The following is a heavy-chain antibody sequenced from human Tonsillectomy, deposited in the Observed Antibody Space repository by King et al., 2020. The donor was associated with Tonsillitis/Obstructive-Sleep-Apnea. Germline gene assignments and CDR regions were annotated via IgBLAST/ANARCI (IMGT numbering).Heavy chain of an antibody. CDR2: IDPADSYA. D-gene: IGHD2-15*01. CDR1: GYTFANYW. CDR3: ARVGGGDAFDF. Sequence: QLVQSGAEVKKPGESLRISCQVSGYTFANYWIIWVRQMPGQGLEWMGRIDPADSYANYSPSFQGHVTFSADKSINTAYLQWSSLRASDTAIYYCARVGGGDAFDFWGTGTLLTVSS. V-gene: IGHV5-10-1*03. J-gene: IGHJ3*01.